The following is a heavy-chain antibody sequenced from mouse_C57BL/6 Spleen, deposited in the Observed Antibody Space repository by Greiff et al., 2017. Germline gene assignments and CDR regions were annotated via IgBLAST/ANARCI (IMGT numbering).Heavy chain of an antibody. D-gene: IGHD2-4*01. CDR3: ARERDDYDGAWFSF. Sequence: VQLQQSGAELVKPGASVKLSCKASGYTFTSYWMHWVKQRPGQGLEWIGMIHPNSGSTNYNEKFKSKATLTVDKSSSTAYMQLSSLASEDSAVYYCARERDDYDGAWFSFRGQGTLVTVSA. CDR2: IHPNSGST. J-gene: IGHJ3*01. V-gene: IGHV1-64*01. CDR1: GYTFTSYW.